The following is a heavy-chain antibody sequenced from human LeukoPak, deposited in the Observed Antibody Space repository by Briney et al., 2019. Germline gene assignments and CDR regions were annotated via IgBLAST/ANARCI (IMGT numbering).Heavy chain of an antibody. Sequence: PSETLSLTCTVSGGSISSYYWSWIRQPPGKGLEWIGYIYYSGSTNYNPSLKSRVTISVDTSKNQFSLKLSSVTAADTAVYYCARLSAVAGTEKAFDIWGQGTMVTVSS. CDR2: IYYSGST. CDR3: ARLSAVAGTEKAFDI. J-gene: IGHJ3*02. CDR1: GGSISSYY. D-gene: IGHD6-19*01. V-gene: IGHV4-59*12.